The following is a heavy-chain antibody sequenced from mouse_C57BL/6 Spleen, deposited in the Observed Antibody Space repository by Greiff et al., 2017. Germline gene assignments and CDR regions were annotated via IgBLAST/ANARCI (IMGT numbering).Heavy chain of an antibody. CDR3: ARSDYYGSSYYFDY. Sequence: VQLQQSGAELVQPGASVKLSCKASGYTFTRYWMHWVKPRPGQGLAWIGMIHPNSGSTNYNEKFKSKAPLTVDKSSSTAYTQLSSLTSEDSAVYYCARSDYYGSSYYFDYWGQGTTLTVSS. J-gene: IGHJ2*01. D-gene: IGHD1-1*01. V-gene: IGHV1-64*01. CDR1: GYTFTRYW. CDR2: IHPNSGST.